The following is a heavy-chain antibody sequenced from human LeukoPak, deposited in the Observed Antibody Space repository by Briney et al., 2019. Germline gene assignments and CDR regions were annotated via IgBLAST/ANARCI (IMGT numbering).Heavy chain of an antibody. J-gene: IGHJ5*02. V-gene: IGHV4-38-2*02. CDR2: VYHTGAT. CDR1: GYSISSGYF. D-gene: IGHD3-3*01. CDR3: ARDLGLTISANWFDP. Sequence: SETLSLTCGVSGYSISSGYFWVWIRQPPGKGLEWIGSVYHTGATYYNPSLRSPVTISVDTSKNQFSLELNSVTAADTAVYYCARDLGLTISANWFDPWGREPWSPSP.